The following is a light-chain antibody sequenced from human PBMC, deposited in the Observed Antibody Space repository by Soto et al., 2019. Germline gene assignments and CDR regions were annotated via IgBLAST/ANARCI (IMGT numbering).Light chain of an antibody. CDR3: QQYDNLLPLT. CDR2: DAS. J-gene: IGKJ4*01. V-gene: IGKV1-33*01. Sequence: DIQMTQSPSTLSASVGDRVTITCRASQSISSWLAWYQQKPGKAPKLLIYDASNLETGVPSRFNGSGSGTDFTFTISSLQPEDIATYYCQQYDNLLPLTFGGGTKVDI. CDR1: QSISSW.